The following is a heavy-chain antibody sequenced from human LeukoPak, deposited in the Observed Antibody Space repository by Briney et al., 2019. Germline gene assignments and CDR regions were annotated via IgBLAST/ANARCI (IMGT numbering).Heavy chain of an antibody. J-gene: IGHJ4*02. CDR1: GFTFSSYS. V-gene: IGHV3-48*04. D-gene: IGHD3-3*01. Sequence: GGSLRLSCAASGFTFSSYSMNWVRQAPGKGLEWVSYISSSSSSTIYYADSVKGRFTISRDNAKNSLYLQMSSLRAEDTAVYYCARDVKRFLEWFDQHFFDYWGQGTLVTVSS. CDR3: ARDVKRFLEWFDQHFFDY. CDR2: ISSSSSSTI.